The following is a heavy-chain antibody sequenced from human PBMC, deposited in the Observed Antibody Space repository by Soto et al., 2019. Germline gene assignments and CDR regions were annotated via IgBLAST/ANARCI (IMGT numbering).Heavy chain of an antibody. V-gene: IGHV4-39*01. CDR1: GGSISSSTYY. Sequence: SDTLSLTCTVSGGSISSSTYYWGWIRQPPGKGLEWIGSIYYLGGTYYNPSLESRVTISVDTSRTQFSLKLNSVTAADTALYFCARSLSSDFNWFDPWGQGTLVTVSS. J-gene: IGHJ5*02. D-gene: IGHD3-16*02. CDR3: ARSLSSDFNWFDP. CDR2: IYYLGGT.